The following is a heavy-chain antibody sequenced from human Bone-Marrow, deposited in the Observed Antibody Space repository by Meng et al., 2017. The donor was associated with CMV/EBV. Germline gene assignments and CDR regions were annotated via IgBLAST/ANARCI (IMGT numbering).Heavy chain of an antibody. CDR3: ARAYNVPGWFDP. D-gene: IGHD1-14*01. CDR1: EFTFSDYY. J-gene: IGHJ5*02. CDR2: ISGSSTTT. Sequence: GGSLRLSCAASEFTFSDYYMSWIRQAPGKGPEWLSYISGSSTTTYYADSAKGRFTISRDNAKKSLYLQMNSLRAEDTAVYYCARAYNVPGWFDPWGQGTPVTVSS. V-gene: IGHV3-11*01.